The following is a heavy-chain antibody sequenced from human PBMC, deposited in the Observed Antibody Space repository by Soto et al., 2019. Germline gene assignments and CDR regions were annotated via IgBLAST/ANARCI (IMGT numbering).Heavy chain of an antibody. Sequence: AETLALTCTVTGGSISTYYCTWIRKPPGKGLEWIGEIYHSGSTNYNPSLKSRVTISVDTSTNQFSLKLSSVTAADTAVYYCARVWLKYCSSTSCYAGFDYWGQGTLVTVSS. CDR2: IYHSGST. CDR1: GGSISTYY. J-gene: IGHJ4*02. D-gene: IGHD2-2*01. V-gene: IGHV4-59*12. CDR3: ARVWLKYCSSTSCYAGFDY.